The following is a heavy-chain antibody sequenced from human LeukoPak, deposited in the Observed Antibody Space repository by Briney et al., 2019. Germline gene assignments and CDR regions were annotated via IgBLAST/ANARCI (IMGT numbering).Heavy chain of an antibody. CDR3: ARDASDYWFFDL. Sequence: PGGSLRLSCAASGFTFSSYAMSWVRQAPGKGLEWDSGISGSGGSTYYADSVKGRFTISRDNSKNTLYLQMNSLRAEDTALYYCARDASDYWFFDLWGRGTLVTVSS. J-gene: IGHJ2*01. D-gene: IGHD3-3*01. CDR1: GFTFSSYA. CDR2: ISGSGGST. V-gene: IGHV3-23*01.